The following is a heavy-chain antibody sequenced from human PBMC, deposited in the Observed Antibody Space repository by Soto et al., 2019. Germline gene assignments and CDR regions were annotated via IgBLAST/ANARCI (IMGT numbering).Heavy chain of an antibody. CDR3: ARVARPIYGMDV. CDR2: IYYSGST. CDR1: GASISSYY. D-gene: IGHD3-9*01. J-gene: IGHJ6*02. Sequence: ESLSPSCAVSGASISSYYWSWIRQPPGKGLEWIGYIYYSGSTNYNPSLKSRVTISVDTSKNQFSLKLSSVTAADTAVYYCARVARPIYGMDVWGQGTTVTVSS. V-gene: IGHV4-59*01.